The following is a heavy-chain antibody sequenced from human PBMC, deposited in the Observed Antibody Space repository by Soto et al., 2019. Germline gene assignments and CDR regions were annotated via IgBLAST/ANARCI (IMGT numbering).Heavy chain of an antibody. V-gene: IGHV4-59*08. J-gene: IGHJ4*02. CDR1: GGSISSYY. CDR2: IYYSGST. CDR3: ARHVCSGGSCYPNFDY. D-gene: IGHD2-15*01. Sequence: PSETLSLTCTVSGGSISSYYWSWIRQPPGKGLEWIGYIYYSGSTNYNPSLKSRVTISVDTSKSQFSLKLSSVTAADTAVYYCARHVCSGGSCYPNFDYWGQGTLVTVSS.